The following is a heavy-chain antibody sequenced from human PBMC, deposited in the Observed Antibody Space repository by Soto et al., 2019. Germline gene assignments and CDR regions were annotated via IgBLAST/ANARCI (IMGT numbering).Heavy chain of an antibody. CDR3: AKDRDIVVGVAALQH. D-gene: IGHD2-15*01. Sequence: QVQLVESGGGVVQPGRSLRLSCAASGFTFSSYGMHWVRQAPGKGLEWVAVISYDGSNKYYADSVKGRFTISRDNSKNTLYLQMNSMRAEDTAVYYCAKDRDIVVGVAALQHWGQGTLVTVSS. CDR1: GFTFSSYG. V-gene: IGHV3-30*18. CDR2: ISYDGSNK. J-gene: IGHJ1*01.